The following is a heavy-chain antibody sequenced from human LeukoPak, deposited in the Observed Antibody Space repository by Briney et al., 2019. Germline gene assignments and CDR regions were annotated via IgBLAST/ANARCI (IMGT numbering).Heavy chain of an antibody. CDR1: GFTFSNAW. CDR3: ARGGCSGGSCYFDY. J-gene: IGHJ4*02. Sequence: GGSLRLSCAASGFTFSNAWMNWVRQAPGKGLEWVSVIYTGGSTYYADSVKGRFTTTRDNSKNTLYLQMNSLRAEDTAVYYCARGGCSGGSCYFDYWGQGTLVTVSS. D-gene: IGHD2-15*01. CDR2: IYTGGST. V-gene: IGHV3-53*01.